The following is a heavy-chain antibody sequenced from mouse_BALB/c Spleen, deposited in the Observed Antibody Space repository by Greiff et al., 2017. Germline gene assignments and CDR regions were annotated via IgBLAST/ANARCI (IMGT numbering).Heavy chain of an antibody. J-gene: IGHJ3*01. D-gene: IGHD1-1*01. CDR3: ARETYYGSSPAWFAY. Sequence: EVQGVESGGGLVQPGGSLKLSCAASGFTFSSYGMSWVRQTPDKRLELVATINSNGGSTYYPDSVKGRFTISRDNAKNTLYLQMSSLKSEDTAMYYCARETYYGSSPAWFAYWGQGTLVTVSA. CDR1: GFTFSSYG. V-gene: IGHV5-6-3*01. CDR2: INSNGGST.